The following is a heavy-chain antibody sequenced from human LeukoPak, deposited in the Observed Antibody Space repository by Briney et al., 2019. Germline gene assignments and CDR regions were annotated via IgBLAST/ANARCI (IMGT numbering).Heavy chain of an antibody. CDR1: GGSISSGGYS. J-gene: IGHJ6*02. D-gene: IGHD3-22*01. CDR2: IYYSGST. Sequence: SETLSLTCAVSGGSISSGGYSWSWIRQHPGKGLEWIGYIYYSGSTYYNPSLKSRVTISVDTSKNQFSLKLSSVTAADTAVYYCALLIVVVTPSYYYYYGMDVWGQGTTVTVSS. V-gene: IGHV4-31*11. CDR3: ALLIVVVTPSYYYYYGMDV.